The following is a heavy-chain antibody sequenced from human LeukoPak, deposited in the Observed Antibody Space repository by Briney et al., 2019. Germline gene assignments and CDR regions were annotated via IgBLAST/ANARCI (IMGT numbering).Heavy chain of an antibody. CDR3: ARSVNGDSSYYYYMDV. Sequence: SETLSLTCTVSGGSISSYYWSWIRQPAGKGLEWIGRIYSSGSTNYNPSLKSRVTISVDKSKNQFSLKLTSVTAADTAVYYCARSVNGDSSYYYYMDVWGKGTTVTVSS. V-gene: IGHV4-4*07. CDR2: IYSSGST. CDR1: GGSISSYY. J-gene: IGHJ6*03. D-gene: IGHD2-21*02.